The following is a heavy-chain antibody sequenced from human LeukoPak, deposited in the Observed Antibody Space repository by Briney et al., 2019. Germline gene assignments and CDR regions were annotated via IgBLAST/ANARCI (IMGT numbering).Heavy chain of an antibody. J-gene: IGHJ4*02. Sequence: GGSLRLSCAASGFTFSSYAMHWVRQAPGKGLEWVAVISYDGSNKYYADSVKGRFTIPRDNSKNTLYLQMNSLRAEDTAVYYCARDSATVTPFYFDYWGQGTLVTVSS. CDR3: ARDSATVTPFYFDY. D-gene: IGHD4-17*01. CDR1: GFTFSSYA. V-gene: IGHV3-30*04. CDR2: ISYDGSNK.